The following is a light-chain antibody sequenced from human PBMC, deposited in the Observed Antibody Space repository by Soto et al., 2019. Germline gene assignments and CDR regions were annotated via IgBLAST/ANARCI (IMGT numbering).Light chain of an antibody. Sequence: IQVSQSHSSLSASVSALVTIAGRASQAITNKLAWYQQKPGNPPRLLIYEESTLHSGVPSRFSGRKVGTQFILTIDGLQPEDIATYYCLQVRCYPRTFGGGTKVDIK. CDR2: EES. V-gene: IGKV1-9*01. CDR3: LQVRCYPRT. J-gene: IGKJ4*01. CDR1: QAITNK.